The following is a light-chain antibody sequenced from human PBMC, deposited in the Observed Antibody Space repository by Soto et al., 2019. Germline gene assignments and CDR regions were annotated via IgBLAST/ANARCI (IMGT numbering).Light chain of an antibody. CDR1: SSDVGGYNY. V-gene: IGLV2-8*01. Sequence: QSALTQPPSVSGSPGQSVTISCTGTSSDVGGYNYVSWYQQHPGKAPKLMIYEVSKRPSGVPDRFSGSKSDNTASLTVSGLQAEDEADYYCSSYVGSNNLLFGGGTKLTVL. CDR3: SSYVGSNNLL. CDR2: EVS. J-gene: IGLJ2*01.